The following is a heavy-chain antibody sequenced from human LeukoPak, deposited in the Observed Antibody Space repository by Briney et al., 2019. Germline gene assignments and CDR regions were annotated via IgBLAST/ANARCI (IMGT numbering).Heavy chain of an antibody. CDR3: ARQISGVLTTYYTLPYYFDY. V-gene: IGHV4-39*01. CDR1: GGSISSYY. Sequence: SETLSLTCTVSGGSISSYYWGWIRQPPGKGLDWIGSIYYTGSTYYNPSLQSRVTISIDTSKNQFSLKLSSVTAADTAVYYCARQISGVLTTYYTLPYYFDYWGQGTLVTVSS. J-gene: IGHJ4*02. D-gene: IGHD3-9*01. CDR2: IYYTGST.